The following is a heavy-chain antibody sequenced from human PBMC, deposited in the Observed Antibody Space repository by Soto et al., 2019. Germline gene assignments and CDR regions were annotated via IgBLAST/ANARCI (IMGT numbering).Heavy chain of an antibody. J-gene: IGHJ6*02. V-gene: IGHV1-69*06. D-gene: IGHD4-17*01. Sequence: ASVKVSCKASGATLNSFINYGITWVRQAPGQGLEWMGGINPVFGTPNYAQKFQGRVTMTADTSTSTAYMELSRLRSDDTAVYYCARADYGDFPGNGMDVWGQGTTVTVSS. CDR2: INPVFGTP. CDR1: GATLNSFINYG. CDR3: ARADYGDFPGNGMDV.